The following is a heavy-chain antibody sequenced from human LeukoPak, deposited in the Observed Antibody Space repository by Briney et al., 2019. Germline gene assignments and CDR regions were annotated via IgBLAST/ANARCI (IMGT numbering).Heavy chain of an antibody. D-gene: IGHD6-6*01. Sequence: SETLSLICAVSGYSISSGYYWGWIRQPPGKGLEWIGSIYHSGSTYYNPSLKSRVTISVDTSKNQFSLKLSSVTAADTAVYYCARGRSSPPFNWFDPWGQGTLVTVSS. V-gene: IGHV4-38-2*01. CDR1: GYSISSGYY. J-gene: IGHJ5*02. CDR3: ARGRSSPPFNWFDP. CDR2: IYHSGST.